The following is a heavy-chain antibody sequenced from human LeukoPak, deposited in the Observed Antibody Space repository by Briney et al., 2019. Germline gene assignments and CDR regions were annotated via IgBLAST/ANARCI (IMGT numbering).Heavy chain of an antibody. Sequence: NAGGSLRLSCAASGFTFSSYSMNWVRQAPGKGLEWVSSISSSSSSYIYYADSVKGRFTISRDNAKNSLYLQMNSLRAEDTAVYYCARDTSFSVVVVAPQPDPWGQGTLVTVSS. CDR3: ARDTSFSVVVVAPQPDP. CDR1: GFTFSSYS. V-gene: IGHV3-21*01. J-gene: IGHJ5*02. CDR2: ISSSSSSYI. D-gene: IGHD2-15*01.